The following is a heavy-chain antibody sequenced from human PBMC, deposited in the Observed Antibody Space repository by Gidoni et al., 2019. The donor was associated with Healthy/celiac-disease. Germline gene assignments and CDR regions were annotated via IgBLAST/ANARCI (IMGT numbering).Heavy chain of an antibody. CDR3: ARHDFWSGYYSEFNYMDV. CDR1: GYTFTSYG. CDR2: ISAYNGNT. D-gene: IGHD3-3*01. V-gene: IGHV1-18*01. J-gene: IGHJ6*03. Sequence: QVQLVQPGAEEKKPGASVKVSCRASGYTFTSYGISWVRPAPGQGLEWMGWISAYNGNTNYAQKLQGRVTMTTDTSTSTDYMELRSLRSDDTAVYYCARHDFWSGYYSEFNYMDVWGKGTTVTVSS.